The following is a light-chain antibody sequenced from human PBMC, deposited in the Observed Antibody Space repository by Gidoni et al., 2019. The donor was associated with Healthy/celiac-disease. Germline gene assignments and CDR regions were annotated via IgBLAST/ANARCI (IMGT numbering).Light chain of an antibody. V-gene: IGKV3-15*01. CDR3: QQYNNWPRT. J-gene: IGKJ1*01. CDR2: GAA. Sequence: EIVMTQSPATLSVSPGERATLSCRASQSVSSNLAWYQQKTGQAPRLPIYGAATRATGIPARFSGSRSGTEFTLTISSLQSEDFAGYYCQQYNNWPRTCGQGTKVEIK. CDR1: QSVSSN.